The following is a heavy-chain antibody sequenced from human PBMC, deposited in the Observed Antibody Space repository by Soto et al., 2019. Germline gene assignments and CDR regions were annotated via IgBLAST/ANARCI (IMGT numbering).Heavy chain of an antibody. D-gene: IGHD3-22*01. J-gene: IGHJ6*02. Sequence: QVQLQESGPGLVKASGTLSLTCAVSGASFTTGHWWTWVRQSPGKGLEWIGEIYQSGITNYNPSPRRRLTISIDKSKNQFSLKLTSVAAADTALYYCARGFSFSDSPGDDRIYFYYGLDVWGQGTTVTISS. V-gene: IGHV4-4*02. CDR2: IYQSGIT. CDR3: ARGFSFSDSPGDDRIYFYYGLDV. CDR1: GASFTTGHW.